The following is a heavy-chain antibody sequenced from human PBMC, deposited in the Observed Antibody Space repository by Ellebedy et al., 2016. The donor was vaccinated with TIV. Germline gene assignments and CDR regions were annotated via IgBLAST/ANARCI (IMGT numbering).Heavy chain of an antibody. CDR1: GGSVSSSSYY. J-gene: IGHJ4*02. CDR2: IYYSGST. V-gene: IGHV4-39*07. CDR3: ARCGFRDRGWFDY. D-gene: IGHD3-10*01. Sequence: SETLSLTXTVSGGSVSSSSYYWGWIRQPPGKGLEWIGSIYYSGSTYYNPSLKSRVTISVDTSKNQFSLKLSSVTAADTAVYYCARCGFRDRGWFDYWGQGTLVTVSS.